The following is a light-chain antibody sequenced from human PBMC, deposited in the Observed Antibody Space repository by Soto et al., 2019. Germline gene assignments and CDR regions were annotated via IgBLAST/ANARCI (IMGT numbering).Light chain of an antibody. Sequence: EIVMTQSPATLPVSPGESVTLSCRASLTMNNNIAWYQHKPGQAPRLLIFGASSRATGVPGRFSGSGFGAEFTLSISSLQSEDFAVYYCQQYNERPPWTFGQGTTVEMK. CDR1: LTMNNN. CDR3: QQYNERPPWT. V-gene: IGKV3-15*01. CDR2: GAS. J-gene: IGKJ1*01.